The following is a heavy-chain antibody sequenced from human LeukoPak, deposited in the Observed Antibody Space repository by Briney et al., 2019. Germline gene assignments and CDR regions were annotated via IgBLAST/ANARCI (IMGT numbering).Heavy chain of an antibody. CDR1: GGSISSSSYY. V-gene: IGHV4-39*07. J-gene: IGHJ4*02. CDR2: IYYSGST. CDR3: ARLPVVAYRFDY. Sequence: PSETLSLTCTVSGGSISSSSYYWGWIRQSPGKGLEWIGSIYYSGSTYYNPSLKSRVTISVDTSKNQFSLKLSSVTAADTAVYYCARLPVVAYRFDYWGQGTLVTASS. D-gene: IGHD2-15*01.